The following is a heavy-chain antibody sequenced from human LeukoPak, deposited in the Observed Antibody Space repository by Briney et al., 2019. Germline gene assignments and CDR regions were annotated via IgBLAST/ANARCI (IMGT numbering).Heavy chain of an antibody. Sequence: ASVKVSCKASGYTFINYDFSWVRQAPGQGLEWMGWINPNSGGTNYAQKFQGRVTMTRDTSIGTAYMELNRLRSDDTAVYYCARGSYDSSDFEYFHHWGQGTLVTVSS. D-gene: IGHD3-22*01. CDR2: INPNSGGT. J-gene: IGHJ1*01. CDR1: GYTFINYD. V-gene: IGHV1-2*02. CDR3: ARGSYDSSDFEYFHH.